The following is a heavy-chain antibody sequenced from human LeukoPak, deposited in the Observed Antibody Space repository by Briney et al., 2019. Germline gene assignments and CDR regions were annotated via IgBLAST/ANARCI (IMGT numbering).Heavy chain of an antibody. D-gene: IGHD3-10*01. J-gene: IGHJ1*01. CDR2: INHSGST. Sequence: PSETLSLTCAVYGGSFSGYYWSWIRQPPGKGLEWIGEINHSGSTNYNPSLKSRVTISVDTSKNQFSLKLSAVTAADTALYYGARAGHYYGSGSYYRGYFQHWGQGTLVTVSS. V-gene: IGHV4-34*01. CDR1: GGSFSGYY. CDR3: ARAGHYYGSGSYYRGYFQH.